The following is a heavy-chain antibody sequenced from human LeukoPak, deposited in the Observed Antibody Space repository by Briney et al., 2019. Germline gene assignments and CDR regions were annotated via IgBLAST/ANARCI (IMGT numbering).Heavy chain of an antibody. CDR3: AKEGYDILTGYYKDYYYYYMDV. V-gene: IGHV1-69*05. CDR2: IIPIFGTA. D-gene: IGHD3-9*01. J-gene: IGHJ6*03. CDR1: GRTFSSYA. Sequence: ASVKVSCKASGRTFSSYAISWVRQAPGQGLEWMGRIIPIFGTANYAQKFQGRVTITTDESTSTAYMELSSLRSEDTAVYYCAKEGYDILTGYYKDYYYYYMDVWGKGTTVTVSS.